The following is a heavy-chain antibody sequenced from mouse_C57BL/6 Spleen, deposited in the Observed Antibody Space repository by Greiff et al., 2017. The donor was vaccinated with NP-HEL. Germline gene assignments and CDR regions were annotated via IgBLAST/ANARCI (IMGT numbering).Heavy chain of an antibody. J-gene: IGHJ4*01. D-gene: IGHD1-1*01. CDR2: ISDGGSYT. Sequence: EVQGVESGGGLVKPGGSLKLSCAASGFTFSSYAMSWVRQTPEKRLEWVATISDGGSYTYYPDNVKGRFTISRDNAKNNLYLQMSHLKSEDTAMYYCARGPFYAPYAMDYWGQGTSVTVSS. CDR1: GFTFSSYA. CDR3: ARGPFYAPYAMDY. V-gene: IGHV5-4*01.